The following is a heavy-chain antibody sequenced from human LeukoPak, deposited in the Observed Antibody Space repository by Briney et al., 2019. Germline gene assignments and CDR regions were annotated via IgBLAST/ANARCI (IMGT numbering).Heavy chain of an antibody. J-gene: IGHJ4*02. V-gene: IGHV4-34*01. D-gene: IGHD3-3*01. CDR1: GGSFSGYY. CDR3: ARGGRFLEWLLLISGFDY. CDR2: INHSGST. Sequence: KASETLSLTCAVYGGSFSGYYWSWIRQPPGKGLEWIGEINHSGSTNYNPSLKSRVTISVDTSKNQFSLKLSSVTAADTAVYYCARGGRFLEWLLLISGFDYWGQGTLVTVSS.